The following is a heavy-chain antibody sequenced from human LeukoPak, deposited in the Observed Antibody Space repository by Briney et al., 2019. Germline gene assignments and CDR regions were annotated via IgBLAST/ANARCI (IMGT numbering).Heavy chain of an antibody. CDR2: IYSDGTT. CDR1: GFSVGSNC. CDR3: ARGGCTTTRCKTSPSDD. Sequence: GGSLRLSCAASGFSVGSNCMSWVRQAPGKGLEWVSDIYSDGTTYYADSVKGRFTISRDNAKNTLYLQMNTLRADDTAVYYCARGGCTTTRCKTSPSDDWGQGTLVTVST. V-gene: IGHV3-53*01. J-gene: IGHJ4*02. D-gene: IGHD2-2*01.